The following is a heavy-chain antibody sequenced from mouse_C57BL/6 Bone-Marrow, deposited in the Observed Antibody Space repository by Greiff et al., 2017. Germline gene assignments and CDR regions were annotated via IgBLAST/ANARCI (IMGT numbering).Heavy chain of an antibody. CDR1: GYAFSSYW. V-gene: IGHV1-80*01. D-gene: IGHD2-4*01. J-gene: IGHJ3*01. Sequence: QVQLQQSGAELVKPGASVKISCKASGYAFSSYWMNWVKQRPGKGLEWIGQLYPGDGDTNYNGKFKGKATLTADKSSSTAYMQLSRLTSEGSAVYFCASGRLRRRFAYWGQGTLVTVSA. CDR3: ASGRLRRRFAY. CDR2: LYPGDGDT.